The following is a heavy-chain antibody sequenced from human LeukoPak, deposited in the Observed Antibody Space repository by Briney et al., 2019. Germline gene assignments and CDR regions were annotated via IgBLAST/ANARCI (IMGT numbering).Heavy chain of an antibody. CDR1: GGSISSYY. J-gene: IGHJ4*02. V-gene: IGHV4-59*01. D-gene: IGHD3-22*01. Sequence: SETLSLTCTVSGGSISSYYWSWLRQPPGKGLEGIGYIYYSGSTNYNPSLKSRVTISVDTSKNQFSLTLSSVTAADTAVYYCASSYYYDSSGYSNFDYWGQGTLVTVSS. CDR2: IYYSGST. CDR3: ASSYYYDSSGYSNFDY.